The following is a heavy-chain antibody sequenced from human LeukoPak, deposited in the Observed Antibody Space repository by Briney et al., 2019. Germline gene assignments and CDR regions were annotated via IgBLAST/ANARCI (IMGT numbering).Heavy chain of an antibody. CDR3: ERDENHYDGSGRSPCCDSGMDV. J-gene: IGHJ6*02. V-gene: IGHV1-18*01. CDR2: ISNYNGNT. D-gene: IGHD3-10*01. CDR1: DYSFTTYG. Sequence: VAAVKVSCKSSDYSFTTYGISWVRQAPGQGLEWMGWISNYNGNTKYAQKVQGRVTMTPDPSTSKASMDLQSLRSDDTATYYCERDENHYDGSGRSPCCDSGMDVWGQGTTVTVSS.